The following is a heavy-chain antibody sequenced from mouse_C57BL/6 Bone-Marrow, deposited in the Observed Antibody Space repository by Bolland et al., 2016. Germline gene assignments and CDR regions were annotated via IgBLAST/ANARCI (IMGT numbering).Heavy chain of an antibody. CDR2: GST. CDR3: ARRDGTYAMDY. V-gene: IGHV1-85*01. J-gene: IGHJ4*01. D-gene: IGHD4-1*01. Sequence: GSTKYNEKFKGKATLTVDTSSSTAYMELHSLTSEDSAVYFCARRDGTYAMDYWGQG.